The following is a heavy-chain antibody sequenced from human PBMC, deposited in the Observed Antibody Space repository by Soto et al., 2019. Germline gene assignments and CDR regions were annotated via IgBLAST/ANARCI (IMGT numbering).Heavy chain of an antibody. CDR3: ARVSGSYYYYYGMDV. J-gene: IGHJ6*02. CDR2: IYYSGST. Sequence: SETLSLTCTVSGGSISSYYWSWIRQPPGKGLEWIGYIYYSGSTNYNPSLKSRVTISVDTSKNQFSLKLSSVTAADTAVYYCARVSGSYYYYYGMDVWGQGTTVTVSS. CDR1: GGSISSYY. D-gene: IGHD1-26*01. V-gene: IGHV4-59*01.